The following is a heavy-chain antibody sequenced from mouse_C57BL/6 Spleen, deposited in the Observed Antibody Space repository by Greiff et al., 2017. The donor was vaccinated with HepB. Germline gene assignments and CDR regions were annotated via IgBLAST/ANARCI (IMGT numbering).Heavy chain of an antibody. Sequence: QVQLQQSGAELVRPGSSVKLSCKASGYTFTSYWMHWVKQRPIQGLEWIGNIDPSDRETHYNQKFKDKATLTVAKSSSTAYMQLSSLTSEDSAVYYCARRGYSNPFAYWGQGTLVTVSA. CDR2: IDPSDRET. D-gene: IGHD2-5*01. CDR1: GYTFTSYW. V-gene: IGHV1-52*01. J-gene: IGHJ3*01. CDR3: ARRGYSNPFAY.